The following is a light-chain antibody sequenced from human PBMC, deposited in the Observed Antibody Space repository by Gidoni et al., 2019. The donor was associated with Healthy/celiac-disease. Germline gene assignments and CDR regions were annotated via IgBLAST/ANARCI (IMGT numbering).Light chain of an antibody. J-gene: IGLJ3*02. CDR2: SNS. Sequence: QSVLTQPPSVSAAPGQRVTIPCTGSSSNIGAGYDVHWYQQFPGTAPKLLIYSNSNRSSGVPDRFSGSKSGTSASLAITGLQAEDEADYYCQSYDSRLSGWVFGGGTKLTVL. CDR1: SSNIGAGYD. V-gene: IGLV1-40*01. CDR3: QSYDSRLSGWV.